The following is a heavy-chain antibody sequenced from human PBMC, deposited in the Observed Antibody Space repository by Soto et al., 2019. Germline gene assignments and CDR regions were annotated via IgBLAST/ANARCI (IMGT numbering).Heavy chain of an antibody. V-gene: IGHV1-3*05. CDR3: AGDWGRDLLAY. CDR2: ISAGNGNT. CDR1: GYTFTSYA. Sequence: QVQLVQSGAEEKKPGASVKVSCKASGYTFTSYAIHWVRQAPGQRLEWMGWISAGNGNTKYSQKFQGRVTITRDTSASIAYMELSSLRSEDTAVYYCAGDWGRDLLAYWGQGTLVTVSS. J-gene: IGHJ4*02. D-gene: IGHD3-16*01.